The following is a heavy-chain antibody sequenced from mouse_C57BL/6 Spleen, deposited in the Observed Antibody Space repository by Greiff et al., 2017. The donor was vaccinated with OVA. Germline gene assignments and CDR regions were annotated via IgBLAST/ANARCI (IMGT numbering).Heavy chain of an antibody. CDR1: GYTFTSYG. CDR2: IYPRSGNT. D-gene: IGHD2-4*01. J-gene: IGHJ2*01. V-gene: IGHV1-81*01. Sequence: QVQLKESGAELARPGASVKLSCKASGYTFTSYGISWVKQRTGQGLEWIGEIYPRSGNTYYNEKFKGKATLTADKSSSTAYMELRSLTSEDSAVYFCAREGDYAEFDYWGQGTTLTVSS. CDR3: AREGDYAEFDY.